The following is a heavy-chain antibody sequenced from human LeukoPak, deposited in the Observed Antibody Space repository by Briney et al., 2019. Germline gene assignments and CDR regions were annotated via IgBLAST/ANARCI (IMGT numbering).Heavy chain of an antibody. D-gene: IGHD6-13*01. CDR2: ISSSSYI. CDR3: ARDTGAAAATWNEYFQH. J-gene: IGHJ1*01. CDR1: GFTFSSYS. V-gene: IGHV3-21*01. Sequence: GGSLRLSCAASGFTFSSYSMNWVRQAPGKGLEWVSSISSSSYIYYADSVKGRFTISRDNAKNSLYLQMNSLRAEDTAVYYCARDTGAAAATWNEYFQHWGQGTLVTVSS.